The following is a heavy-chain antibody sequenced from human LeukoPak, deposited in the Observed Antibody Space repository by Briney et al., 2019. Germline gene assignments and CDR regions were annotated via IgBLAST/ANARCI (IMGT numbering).Heavy chain of an antibody. CDR1: GFTLSSNW. CDR2: IKQDGSEK. CDR3: ARDLQWELRFLGGGFDN. Sequence: PGGSLRLSCAASGFTLSSNWMSWVRQAPGKGLEWVANIKQDGSEKKYVDSVKGRFTISRDNAKNSLYLQMNSLRAEDTAVYYCARDLQWELRFLGGGFDNWGQGTLVIVSS. D-gene: IGHD1-26*01. V-gene: IGHV3-7*01. J-gene: IGHJ4*02.